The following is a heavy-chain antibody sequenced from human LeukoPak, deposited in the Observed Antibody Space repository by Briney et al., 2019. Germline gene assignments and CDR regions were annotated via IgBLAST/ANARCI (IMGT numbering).Heavy chain of an antibody. CDR2: IYTSGST. CDR3: ARGWYYYDSSVDYYYYMDV. J-gene: IGHJ6*03. V-gene: IGHV4-61*02. CDR1: GGSISSGSYY. Sequence: SQTLSLTCTVSGGSISSGSYYWSWIRQPAGKGLEWIGRIYTSGSTNYNPSLKSRVTMSVDTSKNQFSLKLSSVTAADTAVYYCARGWYYYDSSVDYYYYMDVWGKGTTVTVSS. D-gene: IGHD3-22*01.